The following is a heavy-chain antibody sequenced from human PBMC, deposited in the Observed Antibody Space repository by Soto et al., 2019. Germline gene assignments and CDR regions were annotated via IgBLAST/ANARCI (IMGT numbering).Heavy chain of an antibody. CDR3: ARPGNWGNDAFDI. CDR2: INPNSGGT. CDR1: GYTFTGYY. J-gene: IGHJ3*02. V-gene: IGHV1-2*04. Sequence: ASVKVSCKASGYTFTGYYMHWVRQAPGQGLEWMGWINPNSGGTNYAQKFQGWVTMTRDTSISTAYMELSRLRSDDTAVYYCARPGNWGNDAFDIWGQGTMVTVSS. D-gene: IGHD7-27*01.